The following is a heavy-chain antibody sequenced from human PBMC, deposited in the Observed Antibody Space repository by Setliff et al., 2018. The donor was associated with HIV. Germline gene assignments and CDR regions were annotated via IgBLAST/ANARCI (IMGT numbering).Heavy chain of an antibody. J-gene: IGHJ3*02. CDR3: ASRKSGSLVAFDI. V-gene: IGHV5-51*01. CDR1: GYSFTTYW. D-gene: IGHD1-26*01. CDR2: IYPGDSEN. Sequence: PGESLKISCKGSGYSFTTYWIGWVRQMPGRGLEWMGIIYPGDSENRYGPSFQGQVTISADKSMSTAYLQWSSLKASDTAMYYCASRKSGSLVAFDIWGQGTMITVSS.